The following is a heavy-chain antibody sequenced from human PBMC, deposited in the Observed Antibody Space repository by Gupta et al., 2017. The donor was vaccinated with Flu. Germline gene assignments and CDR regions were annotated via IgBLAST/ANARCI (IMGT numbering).Heavy chain of an antibody. D-gene: IGHD1-26*01. CDR3: ARRSGGYPFDY. J-gene: IGHJ4*02. CDR1: GGSVSSGGYY. V-gene: IGHV4-39*01. CDR2: FYYNGNT. Sequence: QLQLQESGPGLVKTSETLSLTCTVSGGSVSSGGYYWGWVRQPPGKGLEWIVTFYYNGNTFYNPSLKSRVTISVDTSKNQFSLKLSSVIAADTAGYYCARRSGGYPFDYWGQGSLVTVSS.